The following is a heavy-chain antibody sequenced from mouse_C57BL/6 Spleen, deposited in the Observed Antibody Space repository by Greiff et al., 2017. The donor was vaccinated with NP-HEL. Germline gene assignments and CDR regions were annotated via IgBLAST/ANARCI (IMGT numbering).Heavy chain of an antibody. V-gene: IGHV14-4*01. D-gene: IGHD1-1*01. CDR2: IDPENGDT. Sequence: VQLQQSGAELVRPGASVKLSCTASGFNIKDDYMHWVKQRPEQGLEWIGWIDPENGDTEYASKFQGKATITADTSSNTAYLQLSSLTSEDTAVYYCTTGGYGSPSWGQGTTLTVSS. CDR3: TTGGYGSPS. CDR1: GFNIKDDY. J-gene: IGHJ2*01.